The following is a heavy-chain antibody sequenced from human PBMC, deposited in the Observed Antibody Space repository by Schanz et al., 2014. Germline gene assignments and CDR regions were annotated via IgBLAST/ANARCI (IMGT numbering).Heavy chain of an antibody. V-gene: IGHV3-33*06. CDR3: AKEKGDCSSTSCSYYFDY. D-gene: IGHD2-2*01. CDR1: GFTFSSYG. Sequence: QVQLVESGGGVVQPGRSLRLSCAASGFTFSSYGMHWVRQAPGKGLDWVAVIWNDGSNKYYADSVKGRFTISRDNSKNSLYLQMNSLRAEDTAVYYCAKEKGDCSSTSCSYYFDYWGQGTLVTVSS. J-gene: IGHJ4*02. CDR2: IWNDGSNK.